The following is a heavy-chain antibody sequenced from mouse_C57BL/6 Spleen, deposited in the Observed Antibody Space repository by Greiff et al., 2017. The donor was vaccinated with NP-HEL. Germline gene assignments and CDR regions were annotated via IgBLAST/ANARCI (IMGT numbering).Heavy chain of an antibody. CDR1: GYSITSGYG. Sequence: EVHLVESGPGLVKPSQSLSLTCTVTGYSITSGYGWNWIRQFPGNKLEWMGYISYSGSTNYNPSLKSRISITRDTSKNQFFLQLHSVTTEDTAPYDCARTARIKYWCQGTTLTVSS. CDR3: ARTARIKY. J-gene: IGHJ2*01. CDR2: ISYSGST. D-gene: IGHD1-2*01. V-gene: IGHV3-2*02.